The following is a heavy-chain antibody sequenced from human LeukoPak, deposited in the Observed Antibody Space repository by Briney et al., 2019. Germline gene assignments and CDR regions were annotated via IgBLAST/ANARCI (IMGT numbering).Heavy chain of an antibody. CDR2: ISAYNGNT. CDR3: ARDLKTCSGGSCPNWFDP. J-gene: IGHJ5*02. D-gene: IGHD2-15*01. CDR1: GYTFTSYG. Sequence: ASVKVSCKASGYTFTSYGISWVRQAPGQGLEWMGWISAYNGNTNYAQKLQGRVTMTTDTSTSTAYMEPRSLRSDDTAVYYCARDLKTCSGGSCPNWFDPWGQGTLVTVSS. V-gene: IGHV1-18*01.